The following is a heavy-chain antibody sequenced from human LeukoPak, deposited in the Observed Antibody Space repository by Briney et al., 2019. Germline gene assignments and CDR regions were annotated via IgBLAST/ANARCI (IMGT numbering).Heavy chain of an antibody. D-gene: IGHD3-10*01. V-gene: IGHV3-48*03. CDR2: ISSSGSTI. CDR1: GFTFSSYE. CDR3: ARDGFGYGLGVYYYYYMDA. Sequence: PGGSLRLSCAASGFTFSSYEMNWVRQAPGKGLGWVSYISSSGSTIYYADSVKGRFTISRDNAKNSLYLQMNSLRAEDTALYYCARDGFGYGLGVYYYYYMDAWGKGTTVTVSS. J-gene: IGHJ6*03.